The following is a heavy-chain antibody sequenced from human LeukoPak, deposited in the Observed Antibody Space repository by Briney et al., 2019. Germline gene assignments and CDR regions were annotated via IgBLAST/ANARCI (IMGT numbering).Heavy chain of an antibody. D-gene: IGHD3-10*01. CDR1: GFTFSSYG. Sequence: GGSLRLSCAASGFTFSSYGMHWVRQAPGKGLEWVAFIRYDGSNKYYADSVKGRFTISRDNSKNTLYLQMNSLRAEDTAVYYCAKDRESTWIGRFDCWGQGTLVTVSS. CDR3: AKDRESTWIGRFDC. CDR2: IRYDGSNK. J-gene: IGHJ4*02. V-gene: IGHV3-30*02.